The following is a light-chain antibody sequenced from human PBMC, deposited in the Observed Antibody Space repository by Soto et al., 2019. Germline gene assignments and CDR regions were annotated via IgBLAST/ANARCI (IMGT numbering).Light chain of an antibody. CDR2: SAY. J-gene: IGKJ1*01. V-gene: IGKV1-39*01. CDR3: QQSYNFPRT. CDR1: QNIDTY. Sequence: DIQMTQSPSSLSASVGDRVTITCRASQNIDTYLNWYLQKPGQAPKLLIHSAYSLQSGVSPRFSGDGSGTDFTLTISSLQTEDFATYYCQQSYNFPRTFGQGTTV.